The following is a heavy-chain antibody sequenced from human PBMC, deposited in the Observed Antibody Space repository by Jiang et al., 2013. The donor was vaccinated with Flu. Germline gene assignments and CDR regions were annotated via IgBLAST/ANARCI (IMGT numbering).Heavy chain of an antibody. CDR3: ARVGAGERVGVDY. J-gene: IGHJ4*02. CDR2: IIPILGIA. D-gene: IGHD7-27*01. CDR1: TFSSYA. Sequence: TFSSYAISWVRQALDKGLSGSGRIIPILGIANYAQKFQGRVTITADKSTSTAYMELSSLRSEDTAVYYCARVGAGERVGVDYWGQGTLVTVSS. V-gene: IGHV1-69*04.